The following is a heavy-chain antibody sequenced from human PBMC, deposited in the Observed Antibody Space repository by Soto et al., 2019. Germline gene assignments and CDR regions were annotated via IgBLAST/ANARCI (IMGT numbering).Heavy chain of an antibody. CDR1: GFTFSSYG. D-gene: IGHD6-19*01. CDR2: IWYDGSNK. CDR3: ARSGEWLRLGWFDP. Sequence: QVQLVESGGGVVQPGRSLRLSCAASGFTFSSYGMHWVRQAPGKGLEWVAVIWYDGSNKYYADSVKGRFTISRDNSKNTLYLQMNSLRAEDPAVYYCARSGEWLRLGWFDPWGQGTLVTVSS. J-gene: IGHJ5*02. V-gene: IGHV3-33*01.